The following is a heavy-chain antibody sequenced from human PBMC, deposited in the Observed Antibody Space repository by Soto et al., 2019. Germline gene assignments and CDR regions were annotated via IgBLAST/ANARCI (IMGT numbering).Heavy chain of an antibody. V-gene: IGHV3-7*01. Sequence: EVQLVESGGGLVQPGGSLRLSCAASGFTFSSYWMSWVRQAPGKGLEWVANIKQDGSEKYYVDSVKGRFTISRDNDKNSLYLQMNSLRAEDTAVYYCATAGDYGVNFDYWGQGTLVTVSS. D-gene: IGHD4-17*01. CDR1: GFTFSSYW. CDR2: IKQDGSEK. J-gene: IGHJ4*02. CDR3: ATAGDYGVNFDY.